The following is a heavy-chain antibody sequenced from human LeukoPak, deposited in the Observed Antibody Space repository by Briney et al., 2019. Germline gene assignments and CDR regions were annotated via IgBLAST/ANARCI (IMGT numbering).Heavy chain of an antibody. CDR3: AKDASGSYPY. V-gene: IGHV3-7*03. Sequence: GGSLRLSCAASGFTFSSYWMSWVRQAPGKGLEWVANIKEDGNEKYYVDSVKGRFTISRDNAKNSLHLQMNSLRAEDTAVYYCAKDASGSYPYWGQGTLVTVSS. CDR1: GFTFSSYW. D-gene: IGHD1-26*01. J-gene: IGHJ4*02. CDR2: IKEDGNEK.